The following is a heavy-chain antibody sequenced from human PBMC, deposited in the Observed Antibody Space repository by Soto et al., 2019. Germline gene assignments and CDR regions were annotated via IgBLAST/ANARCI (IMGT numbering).Heavy chain of an antibody. J-gene: IGHJ6*02. CDR3: AIKDYHPPYSTDV. CDR1: GGSISTSNW. V-gene: IGHV4-4*02. CDR2: IYHSGST. D-gene: IGHD4-17*01. Sequence: QVQLQESGPGLVKPSGTLSLTCVVSGGSISTSNWWSWVRQPPGKGREWIGEIYHSGSTNYNPSLESRVTIPVDTTTNHLALKVTSVTAANTAVYYCAIKDYHPPYSTDVRGRGSTVTVSS.